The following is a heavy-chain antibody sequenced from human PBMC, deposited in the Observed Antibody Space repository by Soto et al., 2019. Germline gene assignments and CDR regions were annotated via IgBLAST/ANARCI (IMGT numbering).Heavy chain of an antibody. CDR3: AGAANSAGPTY. CDR2: TKPDETET. Sequence: PGGSLRLSCTTSGLAFSTYWMAWVRQAPGKGLEWVGNTKPDETETYYAGSVEGRFTISRDNFRSTVSLHMDSLRDDDTAVYFCAGAANSAGPTYWGQGTLVTVS. D-gene: IGHD2-8*01. CDR1: GLAFSTYW. J-gene: IGHJ4*02. V-gene: IGHV3-7*04.